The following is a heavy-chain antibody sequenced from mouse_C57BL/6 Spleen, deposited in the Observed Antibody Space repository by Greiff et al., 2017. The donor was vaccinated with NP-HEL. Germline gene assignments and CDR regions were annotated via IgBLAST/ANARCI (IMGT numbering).Heavy chain of an antibody. CDR2: ISDGGSYT. V-gene: IGHV5-4*01. D-gene: IGHD2-5*01. J-gene: IGHJ1*03. Sequence: EVHLVESGGGLVKPGGSLKLSCAASGFTFSSYAMSWVRQTPEKRLEWVATISDGGSYTYYPDNVKGRFTISRDNAKNNLYLQMSHLKSEDTAMYYCARDSNYGYFDVWGTGTTVTVSS. CDR1: GFTFSSYA. CDR3: ARDSNYGYFDV.